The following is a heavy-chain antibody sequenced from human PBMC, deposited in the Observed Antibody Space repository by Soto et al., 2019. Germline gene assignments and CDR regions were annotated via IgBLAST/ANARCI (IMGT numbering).Heavy chain of an antibody. D-gene: IGHD6-19*01. CDR1: GGSLSRYY. CDR3: ARDASSGWWRSYYYYGMDV. CDR2: IYYSGIA. J-gene: IGHJ6*02. V-gene: IGHV4-59*01. Sequence: SETLSLTCSVSGGSLSRYYWTWIRQPPGKGLQYIGYIYYSGIANYNPSLKSRVTISVDTSKNQFSLKVKSVTAEDTAVYYCARDASSGWWRSYYYYGMDVWGQGTTVTVSS.